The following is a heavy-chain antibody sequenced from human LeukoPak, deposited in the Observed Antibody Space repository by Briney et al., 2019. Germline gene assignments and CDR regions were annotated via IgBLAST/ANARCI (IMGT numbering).Heavy chain of an antibody. CDR2: IIPIFGTA. D-gene: IGHD2-2*01. CDR1: GGTFSSYA. CDR3: ATARGGYCSSTSCYNSGAFDI. J-gene: IGHJ3*02. V-gene: IGHV1-69*13. Sequence: ASVKVSCKASGGTFSSYAISWVRQAPGQGLEWMGGIIPIFGTANYAQKFQGRVTITADESTSTAYMELSSLRSEDTAVYYCATARGGYCSSTSCYNSGAFDIWGQGTMVTVSS.